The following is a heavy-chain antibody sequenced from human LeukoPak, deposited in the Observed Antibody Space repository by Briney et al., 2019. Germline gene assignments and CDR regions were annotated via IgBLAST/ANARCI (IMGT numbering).Heavy chain of an antibody. V-gene: IGHV4-34*01. Sequence: TSETLSLTCAVYGGSFSDYYWSWIRQPPGKGLEWIGEINHSGSTNYNPSLKSRVTISVDTSKNQFSLKLSSVTAADTAVYYCARGIVLVPAAKEYFDLWGRGTLVTVSS. CDR1: GGSFSDYY. CDR2: INHSGST. J-gene: IGHJ2*01. CDR3: ARGIVLVPAAKEYFDL. D-gene: IGHD2-2*01.